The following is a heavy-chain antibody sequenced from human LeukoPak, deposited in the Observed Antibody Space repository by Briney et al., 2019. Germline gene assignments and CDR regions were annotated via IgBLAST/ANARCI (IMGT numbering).Heavy chain of an antibody. V-gene: IGHV3-38-3*01. D-gene: IGHD3-3*01. J-gene: IGHJ6*03. CDR2: ISGGST. CDR3: ARTYDFWSGLYYYYYYMDV. CDR1: GFTVSSNE. Sequence: GGSLRLSCAASGFTVSSNEMSWVRQAPGKGLEWVSSISGGSTYYADSRKGRFTISRDDSKNTLHLQMNSLRAEDTAVYYCARTYDFWSGLYYYYYYMDVWGKGTTVTVSS.